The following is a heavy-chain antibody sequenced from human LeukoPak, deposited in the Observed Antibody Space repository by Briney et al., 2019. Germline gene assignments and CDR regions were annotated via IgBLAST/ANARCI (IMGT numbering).Heavy chain of an antibody. Sequence: PVRSLRLSCAASGGTFSSWGMRWVRQAPGKGLEWVAFIRYDGSNKYYADSVKGRFTISRDNSKNTLYLQMNSLRAEDTAVYYCAKEQFPIAVPEGFDYWGQGTLVTVSS. V-gene: IGHV3-30*02. CDR2: IRYDGSNK. CDR1: GGTFSSWG. CDR3: AKEQFPIAVPEGFDY. J-gene: IGHJ4*02. D-gene: IGHD6-19*01.